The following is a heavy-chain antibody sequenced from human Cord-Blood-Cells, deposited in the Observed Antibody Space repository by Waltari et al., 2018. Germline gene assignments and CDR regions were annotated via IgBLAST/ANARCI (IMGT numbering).Heavy chain of an antibody. V-gene: IGHV3-15*01. D-gene: IGHD3-3*01. CDR3: CYDFWN. Sequence: EVQLVESGGGLVKPGGSLRLSCAGSGFTSSNARRSWVRQAPGKGLEWVGRIKSKTDGGTTDYAAPVKGRFTISRDDSKNTLYLQMNSLKTEDTAVYYCCYDFWNWGQGTLVTVSS. J-gene: IGHJ4*02. CDR1: GFTSSNAR. CDR2: IKSKTDGGTT.